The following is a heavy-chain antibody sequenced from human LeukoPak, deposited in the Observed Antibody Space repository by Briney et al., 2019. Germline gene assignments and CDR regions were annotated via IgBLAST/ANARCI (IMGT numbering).Heavy chain of an antibody. V-gene: IGHV4-59*08. J-gene: IGHJ4*02. CDR3: AKYGNSGWVIDN. CDR2: IYYTGGT. CDR1: GGSIGSDY. D-gene: IGHD6-19*01. Sequence: SETLSLTCTVSGGSIGSDYWTWIGQPPGKGLEYIGYIYYTGGTNYNPSLKSRVTISVDTSRNQFSLKLSSVTAADTAVYFCAKYGNSGWVIDNWGQGTLVTVSS.